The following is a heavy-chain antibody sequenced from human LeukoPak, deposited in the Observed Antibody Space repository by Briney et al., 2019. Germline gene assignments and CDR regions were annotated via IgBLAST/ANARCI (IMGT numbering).Heavy chain of an antibody. J-gene: IGHJ5*02. CDR2: INPNSGGT. CDR1: GYTFTGYY. CDR3: ARVGGGYGDYLETPPNWFDP. V-gene: IGHV1-2*02. D-gene: IGHD4-17*01. Sequence: ASVKVSCKASGYTFTGYYMHWVRQAPGQGLEWMGWINPNSGGTNYAQKFQGRVTMTRDTSISTAYMELSRLRSEDTAVYYCARVGGGYGDYLETPPNWFDPWGQGTLVTVSS.